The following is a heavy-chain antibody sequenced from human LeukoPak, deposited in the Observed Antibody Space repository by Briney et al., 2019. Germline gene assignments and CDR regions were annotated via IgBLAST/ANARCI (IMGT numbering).Heavy chain of an antibody. Sequence: PGGSLRLSCAASGFTFSSYSMNWVRQAPGKGLEWVSSISSSSSYIYYADSVKGRFTISRDNAKNSLYLQMNSLRAEDTAVYYCARLITMIVDFDYWGQGTLVTVSS. CDR2: ISSSSSYI. J-gene: IGHJ4*02. CDR1: GFTFSSYS. CDR3: ARLITMIVDFDY. D-gene: IGHD3-22*01. V-gene: IGHV3-21*01.